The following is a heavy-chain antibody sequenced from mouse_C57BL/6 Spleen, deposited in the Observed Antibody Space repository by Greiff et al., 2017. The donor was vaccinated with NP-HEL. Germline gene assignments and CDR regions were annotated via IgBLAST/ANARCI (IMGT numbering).Heavy chain of an antibody. D-gene: IGHD2-3*01. Sequence: VQLQQPGAELVKPGASVKMSCKASGYTFTSYWITWVKQRPGQGLEWIGDIYPGSGSTNYNEKFKSKAALTVDTSSSTAYMQLSSLTSEDSAVYYCARRDLYDGSGFAYWGQGTLVTVSA. J-gene: IGHJ3*01. CDR3: ARRDLYDGSGFAY. CDR2: IYPGSGST. V-gene: IGHV1-55*01. CDR1: GYTFTSYW.